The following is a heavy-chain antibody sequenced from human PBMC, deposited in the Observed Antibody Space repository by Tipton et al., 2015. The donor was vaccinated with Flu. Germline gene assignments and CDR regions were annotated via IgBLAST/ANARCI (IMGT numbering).Heavy chain of an antibody. CDR2: IYSGGST. Sequence: QLVQSGGGLVQPGGSLRLSCAASGFTVSSNYMSWVRQAPGKGLEWVSVIYSGGSTYYADSVKGRFTISRHNSKNTLYLQMNSLRAEDPAVYYCATRRRGYYYDRSGYPAEAQGGAFDIWGQGTMVTVSS. CDR1: GFTVSSNY. J-gene: IGHJ3*02. CDR3: ATRRRGYYYDRSGYPAEAQGGAFDI. D-gene: IGHD3-22*01. V-gene: IGHV3-53*04.